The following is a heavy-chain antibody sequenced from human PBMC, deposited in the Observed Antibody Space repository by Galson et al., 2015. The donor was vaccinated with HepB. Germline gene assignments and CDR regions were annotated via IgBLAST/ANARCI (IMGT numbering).Heavy chain of an antibody. V-gene: IGHV4-31*01. CDR3: ARDRGRGGPHN. J-gene: IGHJ3*01. D-gene: IGHD5-24*01. CDR2: IYYSGST. CDR1: GGPISTGAYY. Sequence: TLSLTCTVSGGPISTGAYYWSWTRQHPGKCLACIGYIYYSGSTYYNPSLKSPVNISVATSKNQFYLKLSSVTATDTAVYSGARDRGRGGPHNWGQGTMVTVSS.